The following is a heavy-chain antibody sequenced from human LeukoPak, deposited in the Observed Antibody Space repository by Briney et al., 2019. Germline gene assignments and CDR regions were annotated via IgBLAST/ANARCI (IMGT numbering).Heavy chain of an antibody. Sequence: PSETLSLTCTVSGGSISSYYWSWIRQPPGKGLEWIGYIYYSGSTNYNPSLKSRVTISVDTSKNQFSLKLSSVTAADTAVYYCARTRNSYGSGSYYSIEDWGQGTLVTVSS. CDR3: ARTRNSYGSGSYYSIED. CDR1: GGSISSYY. D-gene: IGHD3-10*01. V-gene: IGHV4-59*01. J-gene: IGHJ4*02. CDR2: IYYSGST.